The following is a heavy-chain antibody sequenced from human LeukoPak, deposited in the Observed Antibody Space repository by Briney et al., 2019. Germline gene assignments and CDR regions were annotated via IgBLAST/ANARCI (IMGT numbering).Heavy chain of an antibody. CDR2: IYYSGST. D-gene: IGHD5-18*01. CDR1: GGSISSSSYY. V-gene: IGHV4-61*01. CDR3: ARTTEGGYTYGYFYYYYMDV. Sequence: SETLSLTCTVSGGSISSSSYYWSWIRQPPGKGLEWIGYIYYSGSTNYNPSLKSRVTISVDTSKNQFSLKLTSVTAADAAVYYCARTTEGGYTYGYFYYYYMDVWGKGTTVTISS. J-gene: IGHJ6*03.